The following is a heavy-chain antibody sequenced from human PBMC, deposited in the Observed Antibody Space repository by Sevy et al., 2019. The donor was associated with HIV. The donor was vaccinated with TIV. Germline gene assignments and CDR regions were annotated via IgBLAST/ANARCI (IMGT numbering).Heavy chain of an antibody. J-gene: IGHJ4*02. V-gene: IGHV1-2*02. D-gene: IGHD6-13*01. Sequence: ASVKVSCKASGYTFTGYYMHWVRQAPGQGLEWMGWINPNSGGTNYAQKFQGRVTMTRDTSISTAYMELSRLRFDDTAVYYCARVPLAAADPFDYWGQGTLVTVSS. CDR2: INPNSGGT. CDR1: GYTFTGYY. CDR3: ARVPLAAADPFDY.